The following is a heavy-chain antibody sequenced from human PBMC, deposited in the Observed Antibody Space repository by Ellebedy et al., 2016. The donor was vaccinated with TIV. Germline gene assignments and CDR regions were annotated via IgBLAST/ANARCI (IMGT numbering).Heavy chain of an antibody. CDR2: TYYRSKWNT. J-gene: IGHJ4*02. CDR1: GDSVSRNSGA. Sequence: SQTLSLTCAISGDSVSRNSGAWNWVRQSPSRGLEWLGRTYYRSKWNTDYAVSVNSRMTITADTSKNHISLQLNSVTPEDTAVYYCARGDQWLVIWGQGTQVTVSS. D-gene: IGHD6-19*01. V-gene: IGHV6-1*01. CDR3: ARGDQWLVI.